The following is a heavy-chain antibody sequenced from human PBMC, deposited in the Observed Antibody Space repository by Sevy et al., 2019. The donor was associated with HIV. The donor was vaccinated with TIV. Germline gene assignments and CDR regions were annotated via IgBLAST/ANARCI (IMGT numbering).Heavy chain of an antibody. CDR1: GFIFSSYE. D-gene: IGHD4-17*01. J-gene: IGHJ4*02. Sequence: GGSLRLSCAASGFIFSSYEMNRVRQAPWKGLEWVSYISNSRTTIYYSDSVKGRFTISRDNARNSLYLQMNSLRAEDTAVYYCARDLPPSATTVAHFDCWGQGTLVTVSS. CDR2: ISNSRTTI. CDR3: ARDLPPSATTVAHFDC. V-gene: IGHV3-48*03.